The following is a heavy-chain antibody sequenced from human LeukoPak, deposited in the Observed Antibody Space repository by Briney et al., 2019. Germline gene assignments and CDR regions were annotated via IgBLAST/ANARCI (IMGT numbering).Heavy chain of an antibody. CDR3: GKVGGNTNS. J-gene: IGHJ4*02. CDR1: GASITSDIFY. D-gene: IGHD4-23*01. CDR2: IHNSRGT. V-gene: IGHV4-30-4*01. Sequence: SETLSLTCTVSGASITSDIFYWNWVRQSPGKGLEWIGAIHNSRGTSYNPSLESRLTISVDPSENKFFLKMTSVTDADTATYYCGKVGGNTNSWGQGTLVTVSS.